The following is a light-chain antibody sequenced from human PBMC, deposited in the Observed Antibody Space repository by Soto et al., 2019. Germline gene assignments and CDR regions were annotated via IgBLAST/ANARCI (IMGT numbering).Light chain of an antibody. Sequence: QSALTKPPSASGSPGQSVTISCTGSSSDVGRYNYVSWYQQHPGKAPKLIIYEVSNRPSGVPDRFSGSKSGNTASLTVSGLQPVDEADYYCSSYAGSINFGVFGPGTKLTVL. CDR3: SSYAGSINFGV. J-gene: IGLJ1*01. CDR1: SSDVGRYNY. CDR2: EVS. V-gene: IGLV2-8*01.